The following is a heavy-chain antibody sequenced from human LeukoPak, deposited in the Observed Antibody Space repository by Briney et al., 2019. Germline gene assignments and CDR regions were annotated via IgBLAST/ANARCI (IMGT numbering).Heavy chain of an antibody. J-gene: IGHJ4*02. CDR2: IWYDGSNE. D-gene: IGHD3-22*01. CDR3: ARRVGYNYDLDY. CDR1: GFSFSSYG. V-gene: IGHV3-33*01. Sequence: GGSLRLSCAASGFSFSSYGMYWVRQAPGKGREWVAIIWYDGSNEYYADSVKGRFTISRDNSKNTLYLQMNSLRAEDTAVYYCARRVGYNYDLDYWGQGTLVTVSS.